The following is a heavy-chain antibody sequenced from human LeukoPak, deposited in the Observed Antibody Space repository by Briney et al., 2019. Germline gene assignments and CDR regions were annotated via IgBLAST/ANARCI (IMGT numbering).Heavy chain of an antibody. Sequence: ASVKVSCKASGYTFTSYGISWVRQAPGQGLEWMGWISAYNGNANYAQKFQGRVSMTADTSTSTAYMELRSLRSDDTAVYYCARSGRGTYYYFDLWGQGTLVTVSS. CDR1: GYTFTSYG. CDR2: ISAYNGNA. J-gene: IGHJ4*02. D-gene: IGHD1-26*01. CDR3: ARSGRGTYYYFDL. V-gene: IGHV1-18*01.